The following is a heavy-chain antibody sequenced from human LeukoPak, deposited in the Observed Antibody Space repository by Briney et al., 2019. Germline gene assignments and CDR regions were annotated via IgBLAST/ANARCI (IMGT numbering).Heavy chain of an antibody. CDR2: IHYSGNT. V-gene: IGHV4-30-4*01. CDR3: ARENNDYGGKKAFDY. Sequence: AQTLSLTCAVSGGSSRSGDYFWSWIRQPPGKGLEWIGHIHYSGNTYYNPSLKSRVSISVDTSKNQFSLKLSSVTAADTAVYYCARENNDYGGKKAFDYWGEGTMVTVSS. J-gene: IGHJ4*02. CDR1: GGSSRSGDYF. D-gene: IGHD4-23*01.